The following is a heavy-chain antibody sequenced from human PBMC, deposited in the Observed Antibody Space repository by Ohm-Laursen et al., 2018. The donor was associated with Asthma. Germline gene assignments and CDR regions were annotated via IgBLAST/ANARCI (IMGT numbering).Heavy chain of an antibody. CDR3: AKDSSLRWYNFDY. CDR2: ISYDGTNK. Sequence: SLRLSCAASGFTFSTYGMHWVRQAPGKGLEWVAVISYDGTNKYYGDSVKGRFTISRDNSKNTLYLQMNSLRTEDTAVYYCAKDSSLRWYNFDYWGQGTLVTVSS. V-gene: IGHV3-30*18. D-gene: IGHD4-23*01. J-gene: IGHJ4*02. CDR1: GFTFSTYG.